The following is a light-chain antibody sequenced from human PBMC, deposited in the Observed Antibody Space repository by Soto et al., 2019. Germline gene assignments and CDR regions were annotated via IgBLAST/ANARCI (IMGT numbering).Light chain of an antibody. V-gene: IGLV2-14*01. CDR3: SSYTSSSPWV. Sequence: QSVLTQPASVSGSPGQSITISCTGTSSDVGGYNYVSWYQQHPGKAPKLMIYDVSNRPSGVSKRFSGSKSGNTASLTISGLQAEDEGDYYCSSYTSSSPWVFGGGTKLTVL. CDR1: SSDVGGYNY. CDR2: DVS. J-gene: IGLJ3*02.